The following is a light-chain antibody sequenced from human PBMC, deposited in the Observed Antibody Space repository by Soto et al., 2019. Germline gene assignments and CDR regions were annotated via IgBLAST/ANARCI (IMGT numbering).Light chain of an antibody. CDR2: DVS. CDR1: SSDIGDYNY. V-gene: IGLV2-14*01. CDR3: SSSTITTSLVV. J-gene: IGLJ3*02. Sequence: QSALTQPASVSGSPGQSITISCTGNSSDIGDYNYVSWYQQYPGKVPKLVIYDVSHRPSGVSNRFSGSKSGNTASLTISGLQAEDEADYYCSSSTITTSLVVFGGGTKLTVL.